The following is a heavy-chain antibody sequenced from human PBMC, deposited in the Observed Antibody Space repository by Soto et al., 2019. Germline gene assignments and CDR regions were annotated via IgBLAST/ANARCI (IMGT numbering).Heavy chain of an antibody. J-gene: IGHJ4*02. CDR3: GRTGGRHSRGGSFVY. Sequence: SETLSLTCAVSGGSISSYYWSWIRQPPGKGLEWIGYIYYSGSTNYNPSLKSRVTISVDTSKNQFSLKLSSVTAADTAVYYCGRTGGRHSRGGSFVYGGQETLVTVSS. V-gene: IGHV4-59*01. CDR1: GGSISSYY. CDR2: IYYSGST. D-gene: IGHD6-19*01.